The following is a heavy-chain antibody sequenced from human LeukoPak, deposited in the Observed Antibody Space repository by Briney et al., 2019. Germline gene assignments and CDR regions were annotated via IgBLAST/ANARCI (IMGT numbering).Heavy chain of an antibody. Sequence: ASVKVSCKASGYTFTSYDVNWVRQAPGQGLEWMRIINPSGGSTSYAQKFQGRVAMTRDTSTSTVYMELSSLRSEDTAVYYCARDQAKAATDWGQGTLVTVSS. V-gene: IGHV1-46*01. CDR1: GYTFTSYD. J-gene: IGHJ4*02. CDR3: ARDQAKAATD. CDR2: INPSGGST. D-gene: IGHD2-15*01.